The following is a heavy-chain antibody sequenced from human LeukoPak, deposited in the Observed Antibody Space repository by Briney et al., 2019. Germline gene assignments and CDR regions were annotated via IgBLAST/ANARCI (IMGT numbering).Heavy chain of an antibody. CDR3: ARETSGSYSN. CDR1: GFTLSTYW. V-gene: IGHV3-74*01. D-gene: IGHD1-26*01. CDR2: INGDGSST. J-gene: IGHJ4*02. Sequence: GGSLRLSCAASGFTLSTYWMHWVRQAPGKGLVWVSRINGDGSSTGYADSVKGRFTISKDNANNTLYLQMNSLRTEDTAVYYCARETSGSYSNWGPGTLVTVSS.